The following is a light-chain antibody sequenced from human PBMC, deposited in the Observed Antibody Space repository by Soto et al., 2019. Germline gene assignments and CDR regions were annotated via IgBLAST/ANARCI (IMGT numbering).Light chain of an antibody. CDR3: QLYGSSPGYT. CDR1: QSVSSNY. CDR2: AAS. Sequence: EIVLTQSPGTLSLSPGERAALSCRVSQSVSSNYVAWYQQRPGQAPRLLMYAASSRATGIPDRFRGSGSGTDFTLSISRLEPEDFAVYYCQLYGSSPGYTFGQGTKVEI. V-gene: IGKV3-20*01. J-gene: IGKJ2*01.